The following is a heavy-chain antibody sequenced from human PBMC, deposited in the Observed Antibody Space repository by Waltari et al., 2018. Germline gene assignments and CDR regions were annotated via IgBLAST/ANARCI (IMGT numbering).Heavy chain of an antibody. Sequence: EEQVVESGGGLVQPGGSLRLSCAASGFTFDSYWMHWVRQVPGKGLVWGSRVNNDGSDTIYADFVKGRFTISRDNAKNTVYLQMNSLRVDDTAIYYCVRDRPHNWFDPWGQGTLVTVSS. CDR2: VNNDGSDT. CDR3: VRDRPHNWFDP. CDR1: GFTFDSYW. V-gene: IGHV3-74*01. J-gene: IGHJ5*01.